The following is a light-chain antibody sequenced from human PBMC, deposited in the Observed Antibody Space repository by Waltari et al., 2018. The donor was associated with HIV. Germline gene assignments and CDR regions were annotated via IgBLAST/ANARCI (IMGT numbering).Light chain of an antibody. CDR3: AVWDDSLSGQV. V-gene: IGLV1-47*01. Sequence: QSVVTQSPSSSGTPGQRVTISCSGSNSNIGRNYVYWYRLFSGTTPQLLIYRNTERPSGVPDRFSGSKSGTSASLVISGLRSEDEADYYCAVWDDSLSGQVFGGGTKLTVL. J-gene: IGLJ3*02. CDR1: NSNIGRNY. CDR2: RNT.